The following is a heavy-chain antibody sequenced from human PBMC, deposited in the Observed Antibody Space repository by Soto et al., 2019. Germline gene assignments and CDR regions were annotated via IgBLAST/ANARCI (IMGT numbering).Heavy chain of an antibody. V-gene: IGHV3-23*01. CDR1: GFTFSSYA. Sequence: VQLLESGGGLAQPGGCLRLSCEASGFTFSSYAMSWFSQAPGKGLDWVSGIVASGSRTYYADSVKGRFTISRDNARNTVCLQMNRTRAEDTALYFCAKSHTPWRRFDDWGQGILVTVSS. CDR2: IVASGSRT. J-gene: IGHJ4*02. D-gene: IGHD3-3*01. CDR3: AKSHTPWRRFDD.